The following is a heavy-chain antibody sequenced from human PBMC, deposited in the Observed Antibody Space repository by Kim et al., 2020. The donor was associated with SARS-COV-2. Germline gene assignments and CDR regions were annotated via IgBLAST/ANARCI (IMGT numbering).Heavy chain of an antibody. CDR3: ARRLVRGVIIAPGWFDP. CDR2: INTNTGNP. V-gene: IGHV7-4-1*02. J-gene: IGHJ5*02. CDR1: GYTFTSYA. D-gene: IGHD3-10*01. Sequence: ASVKVSCKASGYTFTSYAMNWVRQAPGQGLEWMGWINTNTGNPTYAQGFTGRFVFSLDTSVSTAYLQISSLKAEDTAVYYCARRLVRGVIIAPGWFDPWGQGTLVTVSS.